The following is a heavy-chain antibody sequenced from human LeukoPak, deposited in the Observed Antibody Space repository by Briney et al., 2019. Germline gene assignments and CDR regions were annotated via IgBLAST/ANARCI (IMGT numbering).Heavy chain of an antibody. Sequence: ASVKVSCKASGYTFTSYDINWVRQATGQGLEWMGWMNPNSGNTGYAQKFQGRVTITRNTSISTAYMELGSLRSEDTAVYYCASHYYDSSGYQPWGQGTLVTVSS. V-gene: IGHV1-8*03. CDR2: MNPNSGNT. D-gene: IGHD3-22*01. CDR1: GYTFTSYD. J-gene: IGHJ5*02. CDR3: ASHYYDSSGYQP.